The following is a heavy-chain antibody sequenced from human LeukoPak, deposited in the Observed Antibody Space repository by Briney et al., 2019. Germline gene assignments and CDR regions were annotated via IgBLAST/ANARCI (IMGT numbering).Heavy chain of an antibody. CDR3: AKGRQQLAPTRDAFDI. CDR2: ISWNSGSI. J-gene: IGHJ3*02. Sequence: GGSLRLSCAASGFTFDDYGMHWVRQAPGKGLEWVSGISWNSGSIGYADSVKGRFTISRDNAKNSLYLQMNSLRAEDTALYYCAKGRQQLAPTRDAFDIWGQGTMVTVSS. D-gene: IGHD6-13*01. CDR1: GFTFDDYG. V-gene: IGHV3-9*01.